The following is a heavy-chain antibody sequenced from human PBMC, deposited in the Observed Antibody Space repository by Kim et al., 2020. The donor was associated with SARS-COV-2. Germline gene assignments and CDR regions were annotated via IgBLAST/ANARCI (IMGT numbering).Heavy chain of an antibody. J-gene: IGHJ4*02. CDR1: GFTFSSYA. V-gene: IGHV3-23*01. CDR2: ISGSGGST. Sequence: GGSLRLSCAASGFTFSSYAMSWVRQAPGKGLEWVSAISGSGGSTYYADSVKGRFTISRDNSKNTLYLQMNSLRAEDTAVYYCAKDLEMATIFWTPFDYWGQGTLVTVSS. CDR3: AKDLEMATIFWTPFDY. D-gene: IGHD5-12*01.